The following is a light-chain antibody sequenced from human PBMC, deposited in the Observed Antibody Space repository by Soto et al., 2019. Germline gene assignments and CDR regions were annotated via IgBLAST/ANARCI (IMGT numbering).Light chain of an antibody. CDR2: DAS. CDR1: QSVNSN. CDR3: HQSNNWLKT. V-gene: IGKV3-15*01. J-gene: IGKJ1*01. Sequence: EIGMTHGRGTMSVYTKETATLSCRASQSVNSNLAWYQQKPGQAPRLLISDASTRAAGLPARFSGSGSGTEFTLTISCLQSEDFAVYFCHQSNNWLKTFAQET.